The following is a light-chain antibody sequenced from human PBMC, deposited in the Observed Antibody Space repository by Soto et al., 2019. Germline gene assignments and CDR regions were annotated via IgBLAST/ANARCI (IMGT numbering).Light chain of an antibody. CDR2: DAS. CDR3: QQYDAPPFT. Sequence: DIQMPQSPSSLSASVGDSVTITCQASQGISNYLNWYQQKPGKAPKLLIYDASNLETGVPSRFSGSGTGTHFSFTISSLQPEDTATYYCQQYDAPPFTFGPGTKVDMK. V-gene: IGKV1-33*01. J-gene: IGKJ3*01. CDR1: QGISNY.